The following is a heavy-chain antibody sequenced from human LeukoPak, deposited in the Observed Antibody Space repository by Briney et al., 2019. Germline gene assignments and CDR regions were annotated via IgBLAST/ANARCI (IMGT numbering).Heavy chain of an antibody. Sequence: AGGSLRLSCAASGFTVSSNLMSWVRQAPGRGLEWVSLIYSGGGTYHADSVKGRFTISRDNSKNTLYLQMNSLRAEDTAVYYCASGSPPDYRGQGTLVTVSS. V-gene: IGHV3-53*01. D-gene: IGHD1-26*01. CDR3: ASGSPPDY. CDR1: GFTVSSNL. J-gene: IGHJ4*02. CDR2: IYSGGGT.